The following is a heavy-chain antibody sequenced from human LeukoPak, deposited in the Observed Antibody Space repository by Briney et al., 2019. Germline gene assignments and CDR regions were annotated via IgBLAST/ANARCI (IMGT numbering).Heavy chain of an antibody. CDR2: ISSSSSDI. Sequence: GGPLRLFCAASGFPFSSYRMNWLRGAPGRGVEWVSYISSSSSDICYADTVKARFTISIDNAKTSLYLQMNSLRAEDTAVYYCARDRGSVLRFLEWLLGPDYWGQGTLVTVSS. J-gene: IGHJ4*02. CDR3: ARDRGSVLRFLEWLLGPDY. D-gene: IGHD3-3*01. CDR1: GFPFSSYR. V-gene: IGHV3-21*01.